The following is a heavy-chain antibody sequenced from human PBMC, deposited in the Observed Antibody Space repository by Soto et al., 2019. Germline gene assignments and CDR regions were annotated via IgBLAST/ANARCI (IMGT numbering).Heavy chain of an antibody. J-gene: IGHJ6*02. D-gene: IGHD2-2*01. CDR1: GFTFSSYS. CDR2: ISVSSSII. Sequence: EVQLVESGGGLVQPGGSLRLSCAASGFTFSSYSMNWVRQAPGKGLEWVSYISVSSSIIYYADSVKGRFTISRDNAKNPLYLQMNSLRDEDTAVYYCAREGGYCSSTSCYDYGMDVWGQGTTVTVSS. CDR3: AREGGYCSSTSCYDYGMDV. V-gene: IGHV3-48*02.